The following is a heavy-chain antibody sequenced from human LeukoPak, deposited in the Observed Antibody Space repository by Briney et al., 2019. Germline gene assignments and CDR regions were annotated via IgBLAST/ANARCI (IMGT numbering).Heavy chain of an antibody. CDR3: ARHYYGPFDY. V-gene: IGHV4-59*08. CDR1: GGSISSYY. CDR2: IYYTGST. D-gene: IGHD3-22*01. Sequence: TSETLSLTCAVSGGSISSYYWSRIRQPPGKGLEWIAYIYYTGSTNSNPSLKSRVTISVDTSKNQFSLKLSSVTAADTAVYYCARHYYGPFDYWGQGTLVTVSS. J-gene: IGHJ4*02.